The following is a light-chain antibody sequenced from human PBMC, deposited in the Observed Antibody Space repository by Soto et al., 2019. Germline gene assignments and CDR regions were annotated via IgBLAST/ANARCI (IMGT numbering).Light chain of an antibody. CDR1: QSVSTN. CDR2: GAS. Sequence: EIVMTPSPATLSVSPVAIATLSFSASQSVSTNLAWYQPTPGQVPRVLIYGASTRATGIPARFSGSGSETDFTLTISSLEPEDFAVYYCQQRASWVTCGQGTRREIK. CDR3: QQRASWVT. J-gene: IGKJ5*01. V-gene: IGKV3D-15*01.